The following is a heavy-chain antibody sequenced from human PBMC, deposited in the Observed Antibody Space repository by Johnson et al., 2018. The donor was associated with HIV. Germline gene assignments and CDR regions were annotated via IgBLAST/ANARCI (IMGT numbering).Heavy chain of an antibody. CDR3: ARDRAKVDDPNDAFDI. CDR1: GFTVSTNY. CDR2: IYSGDNT. J-gene: IGHJ3*02. Sequence: VQLVESGGGLIQPGGSLRLSCVASGFTVSTNYMTWVRQAPGKGLEWVSLIYSGDNTYYADSVKGRFTISRDNSKNTLYLQMNSLRAEDTAVYYCARDRAKVDDPNDAFDIWGQGTVVTVSS. D-gene: IGHD1-1*01. V-gene: IGHV3-66*03.